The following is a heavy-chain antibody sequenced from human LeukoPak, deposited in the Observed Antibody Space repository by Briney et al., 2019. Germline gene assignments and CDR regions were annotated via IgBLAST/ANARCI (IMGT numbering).Heavy chain of an antibody. J-gene: IGHJ5*02. CDR1: GFTFSSYA. V-gene: IGHV3-30-3*01. CDR2: ISYDGSNK. Sequence: GRSLRLSCAASGFTFSSYAMHWVRQAPGKGLEWVAVISYDGSNKYYADSVKGRFTISRDDAKNTLYLQMNSLRAEDTAVYYCVRGGESTWSWGQGTLVTVSS. D-gene: IGHD2-15*01. CDR3: VRGGESTWS.